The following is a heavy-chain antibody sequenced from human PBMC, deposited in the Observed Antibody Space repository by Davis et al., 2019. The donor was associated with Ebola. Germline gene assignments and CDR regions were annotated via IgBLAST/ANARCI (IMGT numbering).Heavy chain of an antibody. CDR2: ISYDGSGK. CDR1: GFKFSTHG. J-gene: IGHJ6*02. Sequence: PGGSLRLSCAASGFKFSTHGMHWVRQAPGAGLEWLAIISYDGSGKHYGESVKGRFTVSRDNSNNTLFLHMKSLLTEDTAVYYYARDPTITNYYYGMDVWGQGTTVTVSS. CDR3: ARDPTITNYYYGMDV. V-gene: IGHV3-30*03.